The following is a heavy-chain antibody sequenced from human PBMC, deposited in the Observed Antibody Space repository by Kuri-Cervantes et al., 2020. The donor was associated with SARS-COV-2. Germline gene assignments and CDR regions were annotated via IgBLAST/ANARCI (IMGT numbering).Heavy chain of an antibody. CDR2: INHSGST. J-gene: IGHJ3*01. D-gene: IGHD3-3*01. Sequence: SQTLSLTCAASGFTFSSYSMNWVRQPPGKGLEWIGEINHSGSTNYNPSLKSRVTISVDTSKNQFSLKLSSVTAADTAVYYCVRIPPGHITVFGVVIPAAFDVWGQGTMVTVSS. CDR1: GFTFSSYS. CDR3: VRIPPGHITVFGVVIPAAFDV. V-gene: IGHV4-34*01.